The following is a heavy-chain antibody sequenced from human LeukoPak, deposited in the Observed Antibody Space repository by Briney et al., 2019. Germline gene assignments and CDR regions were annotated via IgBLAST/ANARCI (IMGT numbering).Heavy chain of an antibody. CDR3: AIAYGMDV. V-gene: IGHV3-30*03. Sequence: GGSLRLSCAASGFTFSSYGMHWVRQAPGKGLEWVAVISYDGSNKYYADSVKGRFTISRDNSKNTLYLQMNSLRAEDTAAYYCAIAYGMDVWGQGTTVTVSS. J-gene: IGHJ6*02. CDR2: ISYDGSNK. CDR1: GFTFSSYG.